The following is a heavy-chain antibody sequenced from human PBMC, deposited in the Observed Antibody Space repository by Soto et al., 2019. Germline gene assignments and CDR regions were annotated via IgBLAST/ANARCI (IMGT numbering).Heavy chain of an antibody. CDR1: GGTFSSYA. D-gene: IGHD1-20*01. V-gene: IGHV1-69*13. Sequence: AASVKVSCKASGGTFSSYAISWVRQAPGQGLEWMGGIIPIFGTANYAQKFQGRVTITADESTSTAYMELSSLRSEDTAVYYCAGRLITGTLKVLDYWGQGTLVTVSS. CDR2: IIPIFGTA. J-gene: IGHJ4*02. CDR3: AGRLITGTLKVLDY.